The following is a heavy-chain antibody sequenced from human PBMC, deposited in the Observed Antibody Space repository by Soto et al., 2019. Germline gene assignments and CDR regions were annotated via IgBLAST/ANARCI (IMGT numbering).Heavy chain of an antibody. CDR3: AKDKYDFWSGPIHPFDY. D-gene: IGHD3-3*01. V-gene: IGHV3-23*01. J-gene: IGHJ4*02. CDR1: GFTFSSYA. CDR2: ISGSGGST. Sequence: GGSLRLSCAASGFTFSSYAMSWVRQAPGKGLEWVSAISGSGGSTYYADSVKGRFTISRDNSKNTLYLQMNSLRAEDTAVYYCAKDKYDFWSGPIHPFDYWGQGTLVTVSS.